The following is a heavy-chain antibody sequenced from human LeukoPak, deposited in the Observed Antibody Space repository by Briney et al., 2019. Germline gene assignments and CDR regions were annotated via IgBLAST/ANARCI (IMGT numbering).Heavy chain of an antibody. CDR3: ARANYGGFDY. Sequence: PGGSLRLSCAASGFTFRSYSMNWVRQAPGKGLEGVASISSSNSYIYYADSVKRRFTISRDNAKNSLDLQMNSLRAEDRAVYYCARANYGGFDYWGQGTLVTVSS. V-gene: IGHV3-21*01. CDR1: GFTFRSYS. D-gene: IGHD4-23*01. J-gene: IGHJ4*02. CDR2: ISSSNSYI.